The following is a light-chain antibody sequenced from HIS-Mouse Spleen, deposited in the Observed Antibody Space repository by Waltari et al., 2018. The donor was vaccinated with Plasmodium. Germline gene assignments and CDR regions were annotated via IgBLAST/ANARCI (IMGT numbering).Light chain of an antibody. CDR2: KGR. J-gene: IGLJ3*02. CDR1: VLAKKY. V-gene: IGLV3-27*01. Sequence: SYELTQPSSVSVSPGQTARITCPGDVLAKKYARWFQQKPGQAPVLVIYKGRERTSGIPERLSGSSSGTTVTLTIGGAQVEDEADYYCYSAADNNLVFGGGTELTVL. CDR3: YSAADNNLV.